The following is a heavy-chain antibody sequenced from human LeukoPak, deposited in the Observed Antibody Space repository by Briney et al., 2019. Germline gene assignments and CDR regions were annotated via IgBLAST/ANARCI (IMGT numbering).Heavy chain of an antibody. CDR1: GGSFIGYY. V-gene: IGHV4-34*01. Sequence: SSETLSLTCAVYGGSFIGYYWCWIRQPPGKGLEWIGEINHSGSTNYNPSLKSRVTISVDPSKNQFSLKLSSVTAADTAVYYCARSLYPLPIDYWGQGTLVTVSS. D-gene: IGHD2-2*01. CDR2: INHSGST. CDR3: ARSLYPLPIDY. J-gene: IGHJ4*02.